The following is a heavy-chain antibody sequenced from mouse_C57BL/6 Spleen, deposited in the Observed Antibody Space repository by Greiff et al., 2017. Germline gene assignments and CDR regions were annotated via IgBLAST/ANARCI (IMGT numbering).Heavy chain of an antibody. CDR3: ARVGARGDYAMDY. CDR2: IYPGSGST. D-gene: IGHD3-3*01. V-gene: IGHV1-55*01. Sequence: QVQLQQPGAELVKPGASVKMSCKASGYTFNSYWITWVKQRPGQGLEWIGDIYPGSGSTNYNEKFKSKATLTVDTSSSTAYMQLSSLTSEDSAVDYCARVGARGDYAMDYWGQGTSVTVSS. CDR1: GYTFNSYW. J-gene: IGHJ4*01.